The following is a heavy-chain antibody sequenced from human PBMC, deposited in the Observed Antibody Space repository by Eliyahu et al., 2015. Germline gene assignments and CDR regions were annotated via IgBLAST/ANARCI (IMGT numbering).Heavy chain of an antibody. CDR3: ARGGRGFGDFSAGYYGMDV. J-gene: IGHJ6*02. Sequence: LEWIGNFYYTGSTYYNPSLESRLSISVDTSKNQFSLKLSSLTAADTAVYFCARGGRGFGDFSAGYYGMDVWGQGTTVTVSS. D-gene: IGHD3-16*01. CDR2: FYYTGST. V-gene: IGHV4-31*02.